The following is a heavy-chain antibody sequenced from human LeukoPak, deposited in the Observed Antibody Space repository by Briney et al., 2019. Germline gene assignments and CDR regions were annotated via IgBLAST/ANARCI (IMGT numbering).Heavy chain of an antibody. Sequence: SETLSLTCTVSGASITTYYWSWIRQPPGKGLEWIGYIYYSGSTNYNPSLRSRLTISLDTSKNQFSLKLSSVTAADTAVYYCARDSSGWRSIFDYWGQGTLVSVSS. V-gene: IGHV4-59*01. CDR3: ARDSSGWRSIFDY. CDR1: GASITTYY. J-gene: IGHJ4*02. D-gene: IGHD6-19*01. CDR2: IYYSGST.